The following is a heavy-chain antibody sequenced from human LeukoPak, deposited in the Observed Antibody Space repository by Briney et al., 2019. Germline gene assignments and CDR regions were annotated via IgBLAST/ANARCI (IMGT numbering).Heavy chain of an antibody. CDR3: ARGVGPTF. CDR1: GASFSGYY. J-gene: IGHJ4*02. CDR2: LNHSGST. D-gene: IGHD3-16*01. V-gene: IGHV4-34*01. Sequence: PSETLSLTCAVYGASFSGYYWSWIRQPPGKGLEWIGELNHSGSTNYNPSLKSRVTISVDTSKNQFSLKLSSVTAADTAVYYCARGVGPTFWGQGTLVTVSS.